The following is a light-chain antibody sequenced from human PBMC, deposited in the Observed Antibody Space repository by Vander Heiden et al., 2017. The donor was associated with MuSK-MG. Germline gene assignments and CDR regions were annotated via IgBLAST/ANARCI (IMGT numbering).Light chain of an antibody. CDR2: DAS. J-gene: IGKJ1*01. CDR1: QSVSSK. V-gene: IGKV3-15*01. Sequence: EAAMTQSPATPSVAPGESAILSCRASQSVSSKLAWYQQKPGQAPRLLIYDASTRATGIPARLSGSGYGTEFTLTISSRQSEDSAVYYCQQYDNWPPWTFGQGTTVEIK. CDR3: QQYDNWPPWT.